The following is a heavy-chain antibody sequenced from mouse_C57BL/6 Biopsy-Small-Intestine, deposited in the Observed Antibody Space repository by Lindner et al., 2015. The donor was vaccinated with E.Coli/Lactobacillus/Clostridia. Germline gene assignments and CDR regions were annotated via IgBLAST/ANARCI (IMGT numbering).Heavy chain of an antibody. CDR3: ARSGWDRGYFNI. J-gene: IGHJ1*03. D-gene: IGHD3-2*02. Sequence: VQLQESGAELVKPGASVKLSCTASGFNIKDYYMHWVKQRTEQGLEWIGRIDPENGETKNAPKFQGKATITADTSSNTADLQLSRLTSEDTAVYYCARSGWDRGYFNIWGTGTTDTVSS. CDR2: IDPENGET. V-gene: IGHV14-2*01. CDR1: GFNIKDYY.